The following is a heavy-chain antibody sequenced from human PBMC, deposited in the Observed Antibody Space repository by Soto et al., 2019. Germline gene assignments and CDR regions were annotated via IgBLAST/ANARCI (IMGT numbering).Heavy chain of an antibody. D-gene: IGHD1-26*01. Sequence: GASVKVSCKASGCTFTSYAMHWVRQAPGQRLEWMGWINAGNGNTKYSRKFQGRVTITRDTSASTAYMELSSLRSEDTAVYYCAREWELLPYYYYYGMDAWGQGTTVTVSS. CDR1: GCTFTSYA. CDR3: AREWELLPYYYYYGMDA. CDR2: INAGNGNT. V-gene: IGHV1-3*01. J-gene: IGHJ6*02.